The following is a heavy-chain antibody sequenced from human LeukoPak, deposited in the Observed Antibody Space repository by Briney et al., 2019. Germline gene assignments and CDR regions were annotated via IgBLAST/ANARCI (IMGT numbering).Heavy chain of an antibody. CDR1: GGSISSGDFY. CDR2: FFYSGST. D-gene: IGHD2-15*01. Sequence: KPSETLSLTCTVSGGSISSGDFYWSWIRQPPGKGLEWIGYFFYSGSTYYNPSLKSRVTISVDTSKNQFSLKLSSVIAADTAVYYCARGAMVAATRSFYYGMDVWGQGTTVTVSS. CDR3: ARGAMVAATRSFYYGMDV. J-gene: IGHJ6*02. V-gene: IGHV4-30-4*01.